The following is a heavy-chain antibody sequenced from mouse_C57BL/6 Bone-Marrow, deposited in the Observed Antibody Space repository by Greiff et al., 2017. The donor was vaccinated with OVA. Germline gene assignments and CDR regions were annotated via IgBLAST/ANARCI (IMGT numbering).Heavy chain of an antibody. CDR1: GFSFNTYA. D-gene: IGHD2-4*01. CDR3: VRQDYDYDDAMDY. Sequence: EVKLQESGGGLVQPKGSLKLSCAASGFSFNTYAMNWVRQAPGKGLEWVARIRSKSNNYATYYADSVKDRFTISRDDSESMLYLQMNNLKTEDTAMYYCVRQDYDYDDAMDYWGQGTSVTVSS. V-gene: IGHV10-1*01. J-gene: IGHJ4*01. CDR2: IRSKSNNYAT.